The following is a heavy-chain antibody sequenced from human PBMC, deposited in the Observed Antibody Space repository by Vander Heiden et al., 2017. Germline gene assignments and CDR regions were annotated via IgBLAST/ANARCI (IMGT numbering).Heavy chain of an antibody. CDR3: ARALHIVGVTAILHWGMDV. J-gene: IGHJ6*02. V-gene: IGHV1-8*01. Sequence: QVQLVQSGPEAKKPGASAKVSCKASGSPCTSYVITWVRQGTGQGLEGMGWKNPNSGNTGYAKKFQGRVTRTRNTSISTAYMELCSLRSEDTAVYYCARALHIVGVTAILHWGMDVWGQGTTVTVSS. CDR1: GSPCTSYV. D-gene: IGHD2-21*02. CDR2: KNPNSGNT.